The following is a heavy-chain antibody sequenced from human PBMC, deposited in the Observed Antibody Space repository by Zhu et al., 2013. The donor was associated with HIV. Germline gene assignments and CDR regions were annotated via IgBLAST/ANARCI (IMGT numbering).Heavy chain of an antibody. CDR3: APLTLGVGN. CDR1: GYTFTRYA. Sequence: QVQLVQSGAEVKKPGASVKVSCKASGYTFTRYAMHWVRQAPGQRLEWLEWINPGNGDTKYSQKFQGRVTITSDTSASTAYMELSSLTTEDTAIYYCAPLTLGVGNWGQGTLVTVSS. D-gene: IGHD3-10*01. CDR2: INPGNGDT. J-gene: IGHJ4*02. V-gene: IGHV1-3*01.